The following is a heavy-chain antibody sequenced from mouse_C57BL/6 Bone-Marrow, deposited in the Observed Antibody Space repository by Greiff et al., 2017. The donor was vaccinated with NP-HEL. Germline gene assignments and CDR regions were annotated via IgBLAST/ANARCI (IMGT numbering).Heavy chain of an antibody. CDR2: ISNGGGST. CDR1: GFTFSDYY. J-gene: IGHJ2*01. Sequence: EVKLMESGGGLVQPGGSLKLSCAASGFTFSDYYMYWVRQTPEKRLEWVAYISNGGGSTYYPDNVKGRFTISRDNAKNTLYLQMSRLKSEDTAMYYCARQNYGSILDYWGQGTTLTVSS. CDR3: ARQNYGSILDY. V-gene: IGHV5-12*01. D-gene: IGHD1-1*01.